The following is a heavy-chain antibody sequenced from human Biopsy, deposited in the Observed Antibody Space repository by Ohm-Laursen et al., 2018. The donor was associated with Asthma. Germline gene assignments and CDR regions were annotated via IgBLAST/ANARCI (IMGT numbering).Heavy chain of an antibody. CDR2: ISYDGSNK. CDR3: AGQSSGPDFWSGYYYFDY. V-gene: IGHV3-30*03. Sequence: SLRLSCAASGFTFSSYGMHWVRQAPGKGLEWVAVISYDGSNKYYADSVKGRFTISRDNSKNTLYLQMDSLRAEDTAVYYCAGQSSGPDFWSGYYYFDYWGQGTLVTVSS. J-gene: IGHJ4*02. D-gene: IGHD3-3*01. CDR1: GFTFSSYG.